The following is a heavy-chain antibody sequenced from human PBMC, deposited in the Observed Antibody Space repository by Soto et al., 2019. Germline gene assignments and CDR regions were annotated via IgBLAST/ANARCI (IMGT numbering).Heavy chain of an antibody. V-gene: IGHV4-34*01. CDR1: GGSFSCYY. Sequence: TLSLTCAFYGGSFSCYYWSWIRQPPGKGLEWIGEINHSGSTNYNPSLKSRVTISVDTSKNQFSLKLSSVTAADTAVYYCAGDYYYDSSGYASDAFDIWGQGTMVTVS. CDR3: AGDYYYDSSGYASDAFDI. J-gene: IGHJ3*02. D-gene: IGHD3-22*01. CDR2: INHSGST.